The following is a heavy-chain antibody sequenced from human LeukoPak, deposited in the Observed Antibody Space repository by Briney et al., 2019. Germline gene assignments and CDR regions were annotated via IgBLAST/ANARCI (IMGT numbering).Heavy chain of an antibody. CDR2: INHSGST. Sequence: PSETLSLTCAVYGGSFSGYYWSWIRQPPGTGLEWIGEINHSGSTNYNPSLKSRVTISVDTSKNQFSLKLSSVTAADTAVYYCAREHLVGNWFDPWGQGTLVTVSS. D-gene: IGHD6-13*01. J-gene: IGHJ5*02. V-gene: IGHV4-34*01. CDR1: GGSFSGYY. CDR3: AREHLVGNWFDP.